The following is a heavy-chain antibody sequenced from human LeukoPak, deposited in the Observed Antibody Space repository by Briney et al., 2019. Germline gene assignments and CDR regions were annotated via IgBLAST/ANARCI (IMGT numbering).Heavy chain of an antibody. CDR1: GFSFSSYA. V-gene: IGHV3-23*01. Sequence: GGSLRLSCAASGFSFSSYAMTWVRQAPGKGLEWVSVITSSGGSTYYTDSVKGRFTISGDNSKNTLYLQMNSLRAEDTAVYYCAKGWNCDYWGQGTLVTVSS. D-gene: IGHD1-1*01. J-gene: IGHJ4*02. CDR3: AKGWNCDY. CDR2: ITSSGGST.